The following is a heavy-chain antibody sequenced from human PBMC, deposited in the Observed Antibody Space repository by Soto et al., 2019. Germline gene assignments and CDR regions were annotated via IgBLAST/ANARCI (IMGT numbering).Heavy chain of an antibody. CDR3: ARGGSNDWQVAFDI. J-gene: IGHJ3*02. Sequence: SETLSFTCVVSGGSFSTYYYNWIRQSPGKGLEWIGEINHSGSNNYSPSLKSRVTMSLDTSKNQFSLKLTSVTAADTAVYYCARGGSNDWQVAFDIWGQGTMVT. CDR2: INHSGSN. V-gene: IGHV4-34*01. CDR1: GGSFSTYY. D-gene: IGHD3-9*01.